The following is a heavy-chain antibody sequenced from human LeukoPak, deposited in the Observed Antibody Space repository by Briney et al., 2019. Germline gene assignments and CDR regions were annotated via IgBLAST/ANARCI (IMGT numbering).Heavy chain of an antibody. D-gene: IGHD3-16*02. V-gene: IGHV3-66*01. CDR1: GFTVSSNY. CDR2: IYSGGST. J-gene: IGHJ4*02. CDR3: ASRMITFGGVIVTDY. Sequence: PGGSLRLSCAASGFTVSSNYMSWVRQAPGKGLEWVSVIYSGGSTDYADSVKGRFTISRDNSKNTLYLQMNSLRAEDTAVYYCASRMITFGGVIVTDYWGQGTLVTVSS.